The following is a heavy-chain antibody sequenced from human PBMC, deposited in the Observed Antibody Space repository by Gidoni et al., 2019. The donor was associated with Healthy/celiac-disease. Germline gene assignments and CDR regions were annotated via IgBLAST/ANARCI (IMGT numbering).Heavy chain of an antibody. CDR2: INPIFGTA. CDR3: ARDAPRGCSGGSCYSGYYYYYMDV. Sequence: QVQLVQSGAEVTKPGSSVKVSCKASGGPFSSYAIRWVRQAPGQWLEWMGGINPIFGTANYAQKFQGRVTITADESTSTAYMELSSLRSEDTAVYYCARDAPRGCSGGSCYSGYYYYYMDVWGKRDHGHRLL. J-gene: IGHJ6*03. CDR1: GGPFSSYA. D-gene: IGHD2-15*01. V-gene: IGHV1-69*01.